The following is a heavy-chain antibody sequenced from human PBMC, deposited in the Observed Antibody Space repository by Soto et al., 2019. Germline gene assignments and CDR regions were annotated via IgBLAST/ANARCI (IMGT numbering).Heavy chain of an antibody. V-gene: IGHV3-33*01. Sequence: GGSLRLSCAASGFTFSSYGMHWVRQAPGKGLEWVAVIWYDGSNKYYADSVKGRFTISRDNSKNTLYLQMNSLRAEDTAVYYCARHDYGDRNFDYWGQGTLVTVSS. D-gene: IGHD4-17*01. J-gene: IGHJ4*02. CDR2: IWYDGSNK. CDR1: GFTFSSYG. CDR3: ARHDYGDRNFDY.